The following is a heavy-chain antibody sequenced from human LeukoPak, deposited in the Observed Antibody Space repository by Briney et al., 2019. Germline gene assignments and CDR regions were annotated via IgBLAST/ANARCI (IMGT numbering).Heavy chain of an antibody. Sequence: GGSLRLSCAASGFTFSSRWMHWVRQAPGEGLVWFSRVNGPGDWTHYADSVRGRFIISRDNAENTISLQMNNLRAEDTAVYFCTREVFEGQGKSDAFDAWGQGTMVTVS. CDR3: TREVFEGQGKSDAFDA. V-gene: IGHV3-74*01. D-gene: IGHD3-10*01. CDR2: VNGPGDWT. J-gene: IGHJ3*01. CDR1: GFTFSSRW.